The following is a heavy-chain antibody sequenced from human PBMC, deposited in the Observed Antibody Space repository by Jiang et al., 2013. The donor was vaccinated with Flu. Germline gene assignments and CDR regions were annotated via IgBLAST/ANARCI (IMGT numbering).Heavy chain of an antibody. V-gene: IGHV3-23*01. CDR1: GFTFSSYA. Sequence: QLLESGGGVVQPGRSLRLSCAASGFTFSSYAMSWVRQAPGKGLEWVSAISGSGGSTYYADSVKGRFTISRDNSKNTLCLQMNSLRAEDTAVYYCAKEGGGIAAAGGFDYWGQGTLVTVSS. CDR3: AKEGGGIAAAGGFDY. D-gene: IGHD6-13*01. CDR2: ISGSGGST. J-gene: IGHJ4*02.